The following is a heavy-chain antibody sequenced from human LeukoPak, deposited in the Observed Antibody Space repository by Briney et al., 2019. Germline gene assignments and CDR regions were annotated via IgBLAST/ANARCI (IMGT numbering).Heavy chain of an antibody. Sequence: GGSLRLSCAASGFTFSQYWMHWVRQTPGKGLVWVSRINNDGSGPSYADSVKGRFTISRDNAKNTLYLKMNSLRVEDTAVYYCVRGPSGYSYGSYWGQGTLVTVSS. CDR3: VRGPSGYSYGSY. CDR1: GFTFSQYW. J-gene: IGHJ4*02. V-gene: IGHV3-74*01. CDR2: INNDGSGP. D-gene: IGHD5-18*01.